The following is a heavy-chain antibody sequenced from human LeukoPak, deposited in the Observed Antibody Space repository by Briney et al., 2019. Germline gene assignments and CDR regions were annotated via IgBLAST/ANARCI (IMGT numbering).Heavy chain of an antibody. CDR3: ASNYYDSSGYYYSYFDY. CDR2: ISSSGSTI. Sequence: HPGGPLRLSCAASGFTFSSYEMNWVRQAPGKGLEWVSYISSSGSTIYYADSVKGRFTISRDNAKNSLYLQMNSLRAEDTAVYYCASNYYDSSGYYYSYFDYWGQGTLVTVSS. V-gene: IGHV3-48*03. J-gene: IGHJ4*02. D-gene: IGHD3-22*01. CDR1: GFTFSSYE.